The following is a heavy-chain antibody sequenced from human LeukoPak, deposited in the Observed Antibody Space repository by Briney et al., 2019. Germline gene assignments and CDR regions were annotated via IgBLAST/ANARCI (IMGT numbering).Heavy chain of an antibody. J-gene: IGHJ6*02. D-gene: IGHD2/OR15-2a*01. V-gene: IGHV3-48*01. CDR2: ISRTSNMI. Sequence: GGSLRLSCATSGFTFSSYDFNWVRQAPGRGLEWISYISRTSNMIYYADSIKGRFIISRDNAREALYLQMTNVRAEDTAVYYCARDRTRGRFYFHYGMDVWGQGTTVSVSS. CDR3: ARDRTRGRFYFHYGMDV. CDR1: GFTFSSYD.